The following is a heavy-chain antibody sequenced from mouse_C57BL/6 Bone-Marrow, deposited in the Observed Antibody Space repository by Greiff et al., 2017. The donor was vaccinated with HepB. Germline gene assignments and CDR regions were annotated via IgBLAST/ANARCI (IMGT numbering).Heavy chain of an antibody. CDR2: SRNKANDYTT. CDR3: ARDRIYYGNYDAMDY. Sequence: EVKLVESGGGLVQSGRSLRLSCATSGFTFSDFYMEWVRQAPGKGLEWIAASRNKANDYTTEYSASVKGRFIVSRDTSQSILYLQMNALRAEDTAIYYCARDRIYYGNYDAMDYWGQGTSVTVSS. CDR1: GFTFSDFY. D-gene: IGHD2-1*01. J-gene: IGHJ4*01. V-gene: IGHV7-1*01.